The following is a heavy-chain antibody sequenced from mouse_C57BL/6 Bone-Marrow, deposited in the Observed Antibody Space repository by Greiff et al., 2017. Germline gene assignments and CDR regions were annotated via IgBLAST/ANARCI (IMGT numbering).Heavy chain of an antibody. CDR1: GFTFSDYG. CDR2: ISSGSSSI. CDR3: ARSVLYAMDY. J-gene: IGHJ4*01. Sequence: EVQVVESGGGLVKPGGSLKLSCAASGFTFSDYGMHWVRQAPEKGLEWVAYISSGSSSIYYADTVKGRFTISRDNAKNTLFLQMTSLRSEDTAMYYCARSVLYAMDYWGQGTSVTVSS. V-gene: IGHV5-17*01.